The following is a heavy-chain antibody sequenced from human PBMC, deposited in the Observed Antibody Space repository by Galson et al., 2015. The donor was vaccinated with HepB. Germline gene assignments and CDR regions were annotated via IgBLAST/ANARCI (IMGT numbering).Heavy chain of an antibody. Sequence: SLRLSCAASGFTFSSYWMSWVRQAPGKGLEWVANIKQRGSEKYYADSVKGRFTISRDNAKNSLYLQMNSLRAEDTAVYYCARGTPSTTVTALNWFDPWGQGTLITVSS. V-gene: IGHV3-7*03. J-gene: IGHJ5*02. D-gene: IGHD4-17*01. CDR3: ARGTPSTTVTALNWFDP. CDR2: IKQRGSEK. CDR1: GFTFSSYW.